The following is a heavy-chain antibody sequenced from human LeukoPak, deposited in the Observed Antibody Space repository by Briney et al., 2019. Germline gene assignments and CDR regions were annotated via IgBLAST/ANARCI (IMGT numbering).Heavy chain of an antibody. CDR1: GVSISTYY. CDR2: KYDGGRD. V-gene: IGHV4-59*01. CDR3: AKELQHGFDV. J-gene: IGHJ3*01. D-gene: IGHD1-1*01. Sequence: PSETLSLTCTVSGVSISTYYWSWIRQPPGKGLEWIGYKYDGGRDLYNPSLKSRVTISVDASEKQFSLSLRSVTAADTAIYYCAKELQHGFDVWGPGTMVTVSS.